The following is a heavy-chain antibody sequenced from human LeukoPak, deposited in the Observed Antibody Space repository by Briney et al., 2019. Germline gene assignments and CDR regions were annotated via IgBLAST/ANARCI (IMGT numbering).Heavy chain of an antibody. V-gene: IGHV3-23*01. CDR1: GFTFSSYA. CDR3: AKDHITIAYYYYGMDV. Sequence: PGGSLRLSCAASGFTFSSYAMSWVRQAPGKGLEWVSAISGSGGSTYYADSVKGRFTIPRDNSKNTLYLQMNSLRAEDTAVYYCAKDHITIAYYYYGMDVWGQGTTVTVSS. D-gene: IGHD1-14*01. J-gene: IGHJ6*02. CDR2: ISGSGGST.